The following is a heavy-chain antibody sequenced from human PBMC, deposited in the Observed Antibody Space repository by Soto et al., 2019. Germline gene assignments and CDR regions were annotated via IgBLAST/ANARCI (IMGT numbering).Heavy chain of an antibody. V-gene: IGHV1-46*02. CDR1: GYTLNTYY. D-gene: IGHD2-15*01. CDR2: INPRGGGT. J-gene: IGHJ6*02. CDR3: ARGGGFSPYYYNLDV. Sequence: GASVKVSCKASGYTLNTYYMHWVRQAPGQGPEWMGIINPRGGGTTYAQNFQDRVTMTSDTSSSTVYMELSSLRSEDTAVYYCARGGGFSPYYYNLDVWGRGTTVTVSS.